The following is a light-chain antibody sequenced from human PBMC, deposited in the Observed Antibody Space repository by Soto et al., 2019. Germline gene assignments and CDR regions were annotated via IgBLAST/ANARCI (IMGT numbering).Light chain of an antibody. CDR3: QQYGNSPIT. CDR1: QSVSNSH. Sequence: IVLTQSPGTLSLSPGERATLSCRASQSVSNSHLAWYQQRPGQTPRLLIYGASSRAAGIPDRFSGSGSGTDFTLTISRLEPEDFAVYFCQQYGNSPITFGQGARLEIK. CDR2: GAS. V-gene: IGKV3-20*01. J-gene: IGKJ5*01.